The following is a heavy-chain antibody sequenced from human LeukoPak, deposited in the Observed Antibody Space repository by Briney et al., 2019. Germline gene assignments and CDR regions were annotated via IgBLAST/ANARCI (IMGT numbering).Heavy chain of an antibody. CDR1: GGTFSSYA. CDR2: IIPIFGTA. CDR3: ARDRGYSYGQCYYYYYYMDV. V-gene: IGHV1-69*06. Sequence: SVKVSCKASGGTFSSYAISWVRQAPGQGLEWMGGIIPIFGTANYAQKFQGRVTITADKSTSTAYMELSSLRSEDTAVYYCARDRGYSYGQCYYYYYYMDVWGKGTTVTVSS. J-gene: IGHJ6*03. D-gene: IGHD5-18*01.